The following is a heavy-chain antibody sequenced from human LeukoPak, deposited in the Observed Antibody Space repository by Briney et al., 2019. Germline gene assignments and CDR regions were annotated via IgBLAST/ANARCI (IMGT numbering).Heavy chain of an antibody. CDR1: GFTFSNYW. V-gene: IGHV3-7*01. CDR3: VRDGGVSGYDLLDY. CDR2: INQDGSEE. Sequence: GGSLRLSCAASGFTFSNYWMTWVRQAPGKGLEWVAHINQDGSEEHYMDSAKARFTISRDNAKNSLSLRMNSLRAEDTAVYYCVRDGGVSGYDLLDYWGQGTLVTVSS. D-gene: IGHD5-12*01. J-gene: IGHJ4*02.